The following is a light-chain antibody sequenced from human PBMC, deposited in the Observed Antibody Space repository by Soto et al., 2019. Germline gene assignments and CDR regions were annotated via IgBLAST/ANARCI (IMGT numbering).Light chain of an antibody. V-gene: IGKV3-20*01. Sequence: EIVLTQSPGTLSLSPGERADLSCRASQSVSSSYLAWYQQKPGQAPRLLIHGASNRATGIPDRFIGSGSGTDFTLTVTKLEPEDFALYYCQQYGNPCTFGQAPKVEIK. J-gene: IGKJ1*01. CDR2: GAS. CDR1: QSVSSSY. CDR3: QQYGNPCT.